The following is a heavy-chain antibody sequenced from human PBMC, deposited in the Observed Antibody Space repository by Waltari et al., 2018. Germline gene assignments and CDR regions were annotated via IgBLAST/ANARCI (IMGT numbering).Heavy chain of an antibody. V-gene: IGHV1-69*13. CDR2: ISPTFGTA. CDR3: ARPCCGGDFYYYGMDV. Sequence: QVQLVQSGAEVKKPGSSVKVSCKASGGTFSSYAISWVRQAPGQGLEGMGGISPTFGTANYAQKFQGRVTITADESTSTAYMGLSSLRSEDTAVYYCARPCCGGDFYYYGMDVWGQGTTVTVSS. D-gene: IGHD2-21*01. J-gene: IGHJ6*02. CDR1: GGTFSSYA.